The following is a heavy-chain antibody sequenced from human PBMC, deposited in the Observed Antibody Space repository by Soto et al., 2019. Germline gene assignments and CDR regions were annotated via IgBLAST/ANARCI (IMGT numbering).Heavy chain of an antibody. Sequence: QITLKESGPPLVKPTQTLTLTCTFSGFSLSTSGVGVGWISQPPGKGLEWLALIWWDDDNRYSPSLKSRHTITKDTQKRQAVFTMTNMDPLYTATYYCASPYSENYYYCDFLGQGTLFTVSS. J-gene: IGHJ4*02. V-gene: IGHV2-5*02. D-gene: IGHD1-26*01. CDR3: ASPYSENYYYCDF. CDR1: GFSLSTSGVG. CDR2: IWWDDDN.